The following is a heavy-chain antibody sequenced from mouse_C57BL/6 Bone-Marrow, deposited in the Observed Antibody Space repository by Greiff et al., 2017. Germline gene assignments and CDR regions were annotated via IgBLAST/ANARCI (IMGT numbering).Heavy chain of an antibody. V-gene: IGHV1-50*01. CDR2: IDPSDSYT. J-gene: IGHJ3*01. CDR3: AREAYYGSSYPFPY. D-gene: IGHD1-1*01. CDR1: GYTFTSYW. Sequence: QVQLQQPGAELVKPGASVKLSCKASGYTFTSYWMQWVKQRPGHGLEWIGEIDPSDSYTNYNQKFKGKATLTVDTSSSTAYMQLSILTSDDSAVYYCAREAYYGSSYPFPYWGQGTLVTVSA.